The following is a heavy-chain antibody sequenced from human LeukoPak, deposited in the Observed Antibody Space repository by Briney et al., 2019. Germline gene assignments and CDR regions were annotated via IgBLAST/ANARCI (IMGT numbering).Heavy chain of an antibody. Sequence: ASVKVSCKASGYTFTGYYMHWVRQAPGQGLGWMGWINPNSGGTNYAQKFQGRVTMTRDTSISTAYMELSRLRSDDAAVYYCATKAAAGTINYWGQGTLVTVSS. CDR3: ATKAAAGTINY. CDR2: INPNSGGT. D-gene: IGHD6-13*01. J-gene: IGHJ4*02. V-gene: IGHV1-2*02. CDR1: GYTFTGYY.